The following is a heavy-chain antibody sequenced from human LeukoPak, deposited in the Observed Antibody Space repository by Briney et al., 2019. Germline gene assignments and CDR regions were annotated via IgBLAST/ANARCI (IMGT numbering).Heavy chain of an antibody. Sequence: SETLSLTCTVSGGSISSGDYYWSWIRQPPGKGLEWIGYIYYSGSTYYNPSLKSRVTISVDTSKNQFSLKLSSVTAADTAVYYCARAMTTATTSYYYYYMDVWGKGTTVTVSS. CDR1: GGSISSGDYY. V-gene: IGHV4-30-4*01. CDR2: IYYSGST. CDR3: ARAMTTATTSYYYYYMDV. J-gene: IGHJ6*03. D-gene: IGHD4-11*01.